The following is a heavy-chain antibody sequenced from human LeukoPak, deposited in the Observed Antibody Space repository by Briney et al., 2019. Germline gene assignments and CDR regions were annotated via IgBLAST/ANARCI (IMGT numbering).Heavy chain of an antibody. CDR3: AREENFRPKYSGYETTYYYYGMDV. J-gene: IGHJ6*02. CDR2: ISSSSSTI. D-gene: IGHD5-12*01. Sequence: GGSLRLSCAASGFTFSSYSMNWVRQAPGKGLEWVSYISSSSSTIYYADSVKGRFTISRDNAKNSLYLQMNSLRAEDTAVYYCAREENFRPKYSGYETTYYYYGMDVWGQGTTVTVS. V-gene: IGHV3-48*01. CDR1: GFTFSSYS.